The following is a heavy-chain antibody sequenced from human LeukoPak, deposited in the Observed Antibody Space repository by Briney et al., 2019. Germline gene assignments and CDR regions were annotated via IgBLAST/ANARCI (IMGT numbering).Heavy chain of an antibody. CDR2: IWYDGSNK. J-gene: IGHJ4*02. CDR3: ARGMTSGWSFLDY. V-gene: IGHV3-33*01. CDR1: GFTFYTHG. Sequence: GGSLRLSCAASGFTFYTHGMHWVRQAPGKGLEWVSVIWYDGSNKYYGDSVKGRFTVSRDNSKNTLYLQMNSLRAEDMAVYYCARGMTSGWSFLDYWGQGTLVTVSS. D-gene: IGHD6-19*01.